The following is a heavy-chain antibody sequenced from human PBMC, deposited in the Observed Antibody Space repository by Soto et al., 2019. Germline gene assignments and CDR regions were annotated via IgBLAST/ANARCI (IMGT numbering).Heavy chain of an antibody. CDR2: IYYSGST. CDR3: ARDPKDTGNFDY. CDR1: GGSISSGGYY. D-gene: IGHD1-26*01. V-gene: IGHV4-31*03. Sequence: ASETLSLTCTVSGGSISSGGYYWSWIRQHPGKGLEWIGYIYYSGSTYYNPSLKSRVTISVDTSKNQFSLKLSSVTAADTAVYYCARDPKDTGNFDYWGQGTLVTVSS. J-gene: IGHJ4*02.